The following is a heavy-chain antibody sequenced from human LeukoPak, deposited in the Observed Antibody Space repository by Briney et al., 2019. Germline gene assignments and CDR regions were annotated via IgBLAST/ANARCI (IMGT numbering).Heavy chain of an antibody. Sequence: GASVKVSCKASGGTFSSYAISWVRQAPGQGLEWMGGIIPIFGTANYAQKFQGRVTITADESTSTAYMELSSLRSEDTAVYYCARGRRDGYNIDGAFDIWGQGQWSPSLQ. CDR1: GGTFSSYA. D-gene: IGHD5-24*01. CDR3: ARGRRDGYNIDGAFDI. V-gene: IGHV1-69*13. J-gene: IGHJ3*02. CDR2: IIPIFGTA.